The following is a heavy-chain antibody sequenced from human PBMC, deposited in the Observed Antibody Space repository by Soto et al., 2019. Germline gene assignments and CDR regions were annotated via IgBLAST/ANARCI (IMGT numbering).Heavy chain of an antibody. Sequence: GASVKVSCKASGFTFTRSAVQWVRQARGQRLEWIGWIVVGSGNTNYAQKFQEKITITRDMSTSTAYMEVSSLRSEDTAVYYCAADPYYYDSSGPGAFDIWGQGTMVTVSS. CDR1: GFTFTRSA. J-gene: IGHJ3*02. CDR2: IVVGSGNT. CDR3: AADPYYYDSSGPGAFDI. D-gene: IGHD3-22*01. V-gene: IGHV1-58*01.